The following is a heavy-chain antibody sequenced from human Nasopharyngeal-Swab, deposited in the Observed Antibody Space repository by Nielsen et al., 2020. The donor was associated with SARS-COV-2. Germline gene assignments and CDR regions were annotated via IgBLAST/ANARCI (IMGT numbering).Heavy chain of an antibody. Sequence: GESLKISCEASGFTFESYGMNWVRQAPGKGLEWVSTISGSGDNTHYADSVRGRFTITRDNSQRTVFLQMTSLRAEDTALYYSAKDPSAAMDVWGTGTTVIVSS. V-gene: IGHV3-23*01. J-gene: IGHJ6*03. CDR3: AKDPSAAMDV. CDR2: ISGSGDNT. D-gene: IGHD6-13*01. CDR1: GFTFESYG.